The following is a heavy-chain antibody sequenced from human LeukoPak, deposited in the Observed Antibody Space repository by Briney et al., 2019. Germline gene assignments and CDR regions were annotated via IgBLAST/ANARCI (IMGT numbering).Heavy chain of an antibody. J-gene: IGHJ4*02. CDR3: AKNGAPNYNFYYFDY. V-gene: IGHV3-23*01. D-gene: IGHD3-3*01. Sequence: GGSLTLSCAASGFTFSNYAMSWVRQAPGKGLEWVSAISAGGGSTYYGDSVKGRLTISRDNSKNTLYLQMNSLRPEDTAVYYCAKNGAPNYNFYYFDYWGQGTLVTVSS. CDR1: GFTFSNYA. CDR2: ISAGGGST.